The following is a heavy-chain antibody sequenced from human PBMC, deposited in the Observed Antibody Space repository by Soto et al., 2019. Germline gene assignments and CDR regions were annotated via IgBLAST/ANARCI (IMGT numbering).Heavy chain of an antibody. CDR3: ARLEWELLANSLNYYYYGMDV. J-gene: IGHJ6*02. Sequence: ASVKVSCKASGGTFSSYAISWVRQAPGQGLEWMGGIIPIFGTANYAQKFQGRVTITADESTSTAYMELSSLRSEDTAVYYCARLEWELLANSLNYYYYGMDVWGQGTTVTVSS. V-gene: IGHV1-69*13. CDR2: IIPIFGTA. D-gene: IGHD1-26*01. CDR1: GGTFSSYA.